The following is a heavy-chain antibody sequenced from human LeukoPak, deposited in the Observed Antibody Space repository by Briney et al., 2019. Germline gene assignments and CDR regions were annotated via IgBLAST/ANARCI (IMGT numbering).Heavy chain of an antibody. CDR3: AKKRYGNGPSSAGYLDV. V-gene: IGHV3-23*01. J-gene: IGHJ6*02. CDR1: GFPFTSFA. Sequence: GGSLRLSCAASGFPFTSFAMNWARQAPGKGLEWGSVISGSGGTTHYADSVKGRFTISRDNFKNTAYLQMNSLRAEETTLYYCAKKRYGNGPSSAGYLDVWGQGTTVTVSS. CDR2: ISGSGGTT. D-gene: IGHD1-1*01.